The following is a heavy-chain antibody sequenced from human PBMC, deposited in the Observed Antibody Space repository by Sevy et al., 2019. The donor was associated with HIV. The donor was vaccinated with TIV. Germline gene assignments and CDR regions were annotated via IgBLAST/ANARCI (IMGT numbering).Heavy chain of an antibody. V-gene: IGHV1-8*01. J-gene: IGHJ4*02. CDR1: GYTFTRYD. D-gene: IGHD2-15*01. CDR2: MNPNSGNT. CDR3: ARGGGYCSGGSCRHDY. Sequence: ASVKVSCKASGYTFTRYDINWVRQATGQGLEWMGWMNPNSGNTGYAQKFQGRVTMTRNTSISTAYMELRSLRSEDTAVYYCARGGGYCSGGSCRHDYWGQGTLGTVSS.